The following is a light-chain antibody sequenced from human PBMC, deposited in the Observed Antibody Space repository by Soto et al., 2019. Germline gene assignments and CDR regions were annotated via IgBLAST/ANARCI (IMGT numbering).Light chain of an antibody. Sequence: QSALTQPASVSGSPGQSITISCTGTSSDVGGYNYVSWYQHHPGKAPKLMIYEVTNRPSGVPDRFSGSKSGNTASLTVSGLQTEDEADYYCSAYAGSNNFVFGSGTKVTVL. CDR3: SAYAGSNNFV. J-gene: IGLJ1*01. CDR2: EVT. V-gene: IGLV2-8*01. CDR1: SSDVGGYNY.